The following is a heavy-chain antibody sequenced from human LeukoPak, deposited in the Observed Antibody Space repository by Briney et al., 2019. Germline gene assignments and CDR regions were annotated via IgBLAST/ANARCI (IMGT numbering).Heavy chain of an antibody. Sequence: SGGSLRLSCAASGFTFSDYYMSWIRQAPGKGLEWVSYISSSSSYTNYADSVKGRFTISRDDAKNSLYLQMNSLRAEDTAVYYCAKPGIAAAGFFDYWGQGTLVTVSS. CDR2: ISSSSSYT. CDR3: AKPGIAAAGFFDY. CDR1: GFTFSDYY. D-gene: IGHD6-13*01. J-gene: IGHJ4*02. V-gene: IGHV3-11*03.